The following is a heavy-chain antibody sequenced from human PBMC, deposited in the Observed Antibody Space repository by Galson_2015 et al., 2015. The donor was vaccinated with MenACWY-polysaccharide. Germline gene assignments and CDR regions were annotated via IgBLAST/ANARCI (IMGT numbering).Heavy chain of an antibody. CDR1: GGSVTSDNDY. J-gene: IGHJ4*02. Sequence: ETLSLTCTVSGGSVTSDNDYWGWLRQPPGKGLEWIGYMSYSGRGNSNPSLKSRVTVFIDTSKQQFSLRLTSVTAADTAVYYRARSPGGYSSGGQIDSWGQGSLVIVSS. D-gene: IGHD5-18*01. CDR3: ARSPGGYSSGGQIDS. V-gene: IGHV4-61*01. CDR2: MSYSGRG.